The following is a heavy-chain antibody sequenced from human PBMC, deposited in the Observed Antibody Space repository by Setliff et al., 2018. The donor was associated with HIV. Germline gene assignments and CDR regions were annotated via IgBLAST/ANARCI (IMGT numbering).Heavy chain of an antibody. V-gene: IGHV1-46*01. CDR1: GYTFTIYY. CDR3: ARPPLGYSSSWYLY. CDR2: INPNSGST. Sequence: ASVKVSCKASGYTFTIYYMHWVRQAPGQGLEWIGIINPNSGSTSYAQNFQGRVTMTRDTSTSTVYMELSGLRSEDTAVYYCARPPLGYSSSWYLYWGQGTLVTVSS. J-gene: IGHJ4*02. D-gene: IGHD6-13*01.